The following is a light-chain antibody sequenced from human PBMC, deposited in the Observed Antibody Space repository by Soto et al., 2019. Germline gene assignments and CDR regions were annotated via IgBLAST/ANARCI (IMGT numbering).Light chain of an antibody. CDR2: VNSDGSH. CDR1: SGHSNYA. J-gene: IGLJ3*02. V-gene: IGLV4-69*01. Sequence: QLVLTRSPSASGFLVASRKLTCTLSSGHSNYALAWHQQQPERGPRYLMKVNSDGSHSKGDGIPDRFSGSSSGAERYLTVSRLQSEDEADYYCQTWDTGILVFGGGTKVTV. CDR3: QTWDTGILV.